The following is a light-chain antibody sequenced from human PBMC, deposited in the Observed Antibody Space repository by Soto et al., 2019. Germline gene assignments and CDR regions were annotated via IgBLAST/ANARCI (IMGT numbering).Light chain of an antibody. J-gene: IGKJ1*01. CDR2: AAS. V-gene: IGKV1-8*01. CDR1: QGISSY. Sequence: AILITQSPASLSSYTLDIVTITCRASQGISSYLAWYQQKPGKAPKLLIYAASTLQSGVPSRFSGSGSGTDFTLTISCLQSEDFATYYCQQYYSYPQTFGQGTKVDI. CDR3: QQYYSYPQT.